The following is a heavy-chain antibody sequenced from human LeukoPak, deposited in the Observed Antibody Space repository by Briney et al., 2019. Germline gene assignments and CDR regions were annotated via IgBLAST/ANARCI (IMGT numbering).Heavy chain of an antibody. J-gene: IGHJ4*02. CDR3: AKRAGGTPDY. V-gene: IGHV3-23*01. D-gene: IGHD1-26*01. CDR2: IGGDGVGK. CDR1: GFIFSNYA. Sequence: GGSLRPSCVASGFIFSNYAMTWVRQAPGKGLEWVSAIGGDGVGKDYADSVKGRFTISRDNSKNTLYLQMNSLRAEDTALYYCAKRAGGTPDYWGLGTLVIVSS.